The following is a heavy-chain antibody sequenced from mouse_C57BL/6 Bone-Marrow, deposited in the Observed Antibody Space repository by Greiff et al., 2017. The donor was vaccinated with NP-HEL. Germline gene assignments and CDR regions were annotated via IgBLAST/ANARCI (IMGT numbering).Heavy chain of an antibody. Sequence: VQLQQSGPVLVKPGASVKMSCKASGYTFTDYYMNWVKQSHGKSLEWIGVINPYNGGTSYNQKFKGKATLTVDKSSSTAYMELNSLTSEDSAVYYCASFYYGPAWFAYWGQGTLVTVSA. V-gene: IGHV1-19*01. CDR1: GYTFTDYY. CDR3: ASFYYGPAWFAY. J-gene: IGHJ3*01. D-gene: IGHD2-1*01. CDR2: INPYNGGT.